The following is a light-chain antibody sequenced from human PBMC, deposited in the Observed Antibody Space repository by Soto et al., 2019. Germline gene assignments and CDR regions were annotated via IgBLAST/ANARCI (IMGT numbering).Light chain of an antibody. Sequence: QSVLTQPPSVSAASGQKVTVSCSGSRSNIGNNYVSWYQHLPGTAPKRLIYDNDKRPSGIPDRFSASKSGTSATLDSTGLQTGDDADYYCEAWDSNLSGGGFGGGTKLTVL. J-gene: IGLJ3*02. CDR3: EAWDSNLSGGG. V-gene: IGLV1-51*01. CDR2: DND. CDR1: RSNIGNNY.